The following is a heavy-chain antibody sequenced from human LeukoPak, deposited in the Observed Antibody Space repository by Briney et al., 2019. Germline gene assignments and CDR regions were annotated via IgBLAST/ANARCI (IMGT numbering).Heavy chain of an antibody. J-gene: IGHJ4*02. CDR2: INPYSGDT. CDR3: ARASYDSSLRIDDI. CDR1: GYIFTGYY. V-gene: IGHV1-2*02. D-gene: IGHD3-22*01. Sequence: ASVKVSCKTSGYIFTGYYMHWVRQAPGPGLEWMGWINPYSGDTNYAQKFQGRVTMTRDTSISTAYMELSTLRSDDTAVYYCARASYDSSLRIDDIWGQGTLVTVSS.